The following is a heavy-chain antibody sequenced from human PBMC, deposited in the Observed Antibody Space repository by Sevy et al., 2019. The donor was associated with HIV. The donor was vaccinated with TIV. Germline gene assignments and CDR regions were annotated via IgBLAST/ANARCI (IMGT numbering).Heavy chain of an antibody. J-gene: IGHJ4*02. CDR1: GYTLSELS. CDR2: FDPEDEET. V-gene: IGHV1-24*01. CDR3: ATTKDYYVSSGSPFDY. D-gene: IGHD3-22*01. Sequence: ASVKVSCKVSGYTLSELSMHWVRLAPGKGLEWMGSFDPEDEETTYAQKFQGRVTMTEDTSTDTAYMELSSLRSEDTAVYYCATTKDYYVSSGSPFDYWGQGTLVTVSS.